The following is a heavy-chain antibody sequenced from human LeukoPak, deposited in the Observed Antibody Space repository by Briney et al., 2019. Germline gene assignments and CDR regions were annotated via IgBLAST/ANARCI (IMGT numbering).Heavy chain of an antibody. CDR1: GGSISSSSYY. Sequence: SETLSLTCTVSGGSISSSSYYWGWIRQPPGKGLEWIGSIYYSGSTYYNPSLKSRVTISVDTSKNQFSLKLSSVTAADTAVYYCARRDEWELLPYFDYWGQGTLVTVSS. CDR2: IYYSGST. D-gene: IGHD1-26*01. CDR3: ARRDEWELLPYFDY. J-gene: IGHJ4*02. V-gene: IGHV4-39*01.